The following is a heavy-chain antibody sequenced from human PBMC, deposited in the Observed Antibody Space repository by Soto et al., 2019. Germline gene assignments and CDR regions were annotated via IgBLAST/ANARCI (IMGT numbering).Heavy chain of an antibody. D-gene: IGHD3-10*01. J-gene: IGHJ6*02. Sequence: GGSLRLSCAASGFTFSSYAMHWVRQAPGKGLEWVAVISYDGSNKYYADSVKGRFTISRDNSKNTLYLQMNSLRAEDTAVYYCARDYLNYYGSGSYYYYGMDVWGQGTTVTVSS. CDR2: ISYDGSNK. V-gene: IGHV3-30-3*01. CDR3: ARDYLNYYGSGSYYYYGMDV. CDR1: GFTFSSYA.